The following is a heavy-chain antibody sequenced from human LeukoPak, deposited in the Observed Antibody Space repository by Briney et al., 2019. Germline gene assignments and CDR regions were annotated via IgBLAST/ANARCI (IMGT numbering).Heavy chain of an antibody. J-gene: IGHJ4*02. CDR3: ARNAVFCSGGSCYLAYFDY. CDR2: IYHSGST. V-gene: IGHV4-38-2*02. CDR1: GYSISSGYY. Sequence: NSSETLSLTCTVSGYSISSGYYWGWIRQPPGKGLEWIGSIYHSGSTYYNPSLKSRVTISVDTSKNQFSLKLSSVTAADTAVYYCARNAVFCSGGSCYLAYFDYWGQGSLVTVSS. D-gene: IGHD2-15*01.